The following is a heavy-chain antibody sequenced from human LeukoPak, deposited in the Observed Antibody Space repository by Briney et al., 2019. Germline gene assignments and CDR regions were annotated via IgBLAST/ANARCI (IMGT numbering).Heavy chain of an antibody. CDR3: ARDSGSFPGTDYYYYYMDV. CDR1: GYTFTSYY. J-gene: IGHJ6*03. Sequence: VASVKVSCKASGYTFTSYYMHWVRQAPGQGLEWMGIINPSGGSTSYAQKFQGRVTMTRDTSISTAYMELSRLRSDDTAVYYCARDSGSFPGTDYYYYYMDVWGKGTTVTISS. CDR2: INPSGGST. V-gene: IGHV1-46*01. D-gene: IGHD1-26*01.